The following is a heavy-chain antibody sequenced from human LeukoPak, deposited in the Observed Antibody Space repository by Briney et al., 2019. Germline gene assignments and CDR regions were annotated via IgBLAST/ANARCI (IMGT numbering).Heavy chain of an antibody. Sequence: GGSLRLSCAAYGFTFRNYGIHWVRQAPGKGLEWVAFVRYDSTKKYYADSVKGRFTISRDNFKNTLDLQMNSLRPEDTAVYHCAKDEATIGYSYYYIDVWGKGTMVTISS. CDR2: VRYDSTKK. V-gene: IGHV3-30*02. D-gene: IGHD5-12*01. CDR3: AKDEATIGYSYYYIDV. J-gene: IGHJ6*03. CDR1: GFTFRNYG.